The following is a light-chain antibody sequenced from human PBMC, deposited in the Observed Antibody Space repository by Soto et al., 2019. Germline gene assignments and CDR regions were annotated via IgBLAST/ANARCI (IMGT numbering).Light chain of an antibody. J-gene: IGKJ5*01. CDR2: GAS. V-gene: IGKV3-20*01. CDR1: QSFSSSY. CDR3: QQYHTSPIN. Sequence: NVLTHSPGTLSLSPWDRATLSCRSSQSFSSSYLAWYQQKPGQAPRLLIYGASIRATGIPDRFSGSGSGTDFTLTISRLEPEDFAVYYCQQYHTSPINFGQGTRLEI.